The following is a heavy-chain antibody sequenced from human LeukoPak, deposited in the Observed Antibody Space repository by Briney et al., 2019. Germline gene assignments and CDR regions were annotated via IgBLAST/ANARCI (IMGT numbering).Heavy chain of an antibody. CDR1: GFTCSSYW. CDR2: IKQDGSER. V-gene: IGHV3-7*01. J-gene: IGHJ6*03. CDR3: ARTTYDILTGYYLSYYMDV. D-gene: IGHD3-9*01. Sequence: GGSLRLSCAASGFTCSSYWMSWVRQAPGKGLEWVANIKQDGSERYYVDSVKGRFTISRDNAKNSLYLQMNSLRAEDTAVYYCARTTYDILTGYYLSYYMDVWGKGTTVTVSS.